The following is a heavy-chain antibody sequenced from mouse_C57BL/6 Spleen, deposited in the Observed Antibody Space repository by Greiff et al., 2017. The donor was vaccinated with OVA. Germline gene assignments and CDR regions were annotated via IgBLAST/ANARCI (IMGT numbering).Heavy chain of an antibody. Sequence: QVQLQQPGAELVRPGSSVKLSCKASGYTFTSYWMHWVKQRPIQGLEWIGNIDPSDSETHYNQKFKDKATLTVDKSSSTAYMQLSSLTSEDSAVYYCARDGRSLYYYAMDYWGQGTSVTVSS. CDR1: GYTFTSYW. V-gene: IGHV1-52*01. D-gene: IGHD1-1*01. CDR2: IDPSDSET. J-gene: IGHJ4*01. CDR3: ARDGRSLYYYAMDY.